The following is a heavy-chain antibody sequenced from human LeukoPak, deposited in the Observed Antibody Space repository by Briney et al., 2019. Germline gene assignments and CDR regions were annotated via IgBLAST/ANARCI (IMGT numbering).Heavy chain of an antibody. Sequence: AASVKVSCKTSGYTFTGLGLYIHWVRQAPGQGLEWMGWINPRSGGTNYAQKFQGRVTMTRDTSISTAYMELSRLTSDDTAAYYCATDPTTAGATRFDYWGQGTLVTVSS. CDR2: INPRSGGT. V-gene: IGHV1-2*02. CDR1: GYTFTGLGLY. CDR3: ATDPTTAGATRFDY. D-gene: IGHD1-1*01. J-gene: IGHJ4*02.